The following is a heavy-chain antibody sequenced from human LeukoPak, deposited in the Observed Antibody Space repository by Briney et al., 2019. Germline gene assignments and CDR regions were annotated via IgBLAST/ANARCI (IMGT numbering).Heavy chain of an antibody. J-gene: IGHJ4*02. CDR3: AREHTPYGSGCTAAY. Sequence: PGGSLRLSCAASGFTFSSYGMNWVRQAPGKGLEWVSYISPSSSTMYYADSGKGRFTISRDNAKNSLYLQMNSLRAEDTAVCYCAREHTPYGSGCTAAYWGQGTLVTVSS. CDR1: GFTFSSYG. CDR2: ISPSSSTM. V-gene: IGHV3-48*01. D-gene: IGHD6-19*01.